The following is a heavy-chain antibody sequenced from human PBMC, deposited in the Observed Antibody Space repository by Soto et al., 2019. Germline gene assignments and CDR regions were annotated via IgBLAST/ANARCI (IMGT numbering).Heavy chain of an antibody. Sequence: QVQLVESGGGVVQPGRSLRLSCAASGFTFSSYAMHGVRQAPGKGLEWVAVISYDGSNKYYADSVKGRFTISRDNSKNTLYLQMNSLRAEDTAVYYCARGGLQLPTDYWGQGTLVTVSS. J-gene: IGHJ4*02. CDR3: ARGGLQLPTDY. D-gene: IGHD2-2*01. CDR2: ISYDGSNK. CDR1: GFTFSSYA. V-gene: IGHV3-30-3*01.